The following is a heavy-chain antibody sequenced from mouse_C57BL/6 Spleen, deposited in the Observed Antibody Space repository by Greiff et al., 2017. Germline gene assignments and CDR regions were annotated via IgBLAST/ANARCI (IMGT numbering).Heavy chain of an antibody. V-gene: IGHV1-64*01. CDR3: VSGHGFGY. CDR2: CHPNSGST. Sequence: QVQLQQPGAELVKPGASVKLSCKASGYTFTSYWMHWVKQRPGQGLEWIGMCHPNSGSTNYNEKFKSKATLTVDKSSSTAYMQLSGLSSEDSAVYYCVSGHGFGYWGQGTTLTVSS. CDR1: GYTFTSYW. D-gene: IGHD1-1*02. J-gene: IGHJ2*01.